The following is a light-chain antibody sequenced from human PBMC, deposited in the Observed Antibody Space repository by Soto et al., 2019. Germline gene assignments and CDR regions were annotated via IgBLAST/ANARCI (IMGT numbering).Light chain of an antibody. V-gene: IGKV3-20*01. J-gene: IGKJ4*01. CDR1: QSVSSGY. CDR2: AAS. Sequence: LAPGERATLSCRASQSVSSGYLAWYQHKPGQAPRLLIYAASTRANGIPDRFSGSGSGTDFTLTISRLEPEDFAVFYCQQYGSSPLTFGGGTKVDIK. CDR3: QQYGSSPLT.